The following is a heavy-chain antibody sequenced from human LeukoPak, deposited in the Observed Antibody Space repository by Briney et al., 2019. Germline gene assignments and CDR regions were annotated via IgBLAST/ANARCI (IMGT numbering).Heavy chain of an antibody. V-gene: IGHV3-23*01. CDR3: AKQIYGDYVPGRARFDY. Sequence: GGSLRLSCAASGFTFSSYAMTWVRQAPGKGLEWVSVISGSGGNAYYADSVKGRFTIYRDNSKNTLYLQMNSLRAEDTAVYYCAKQIYGDYVPGRARFDYWGQGTLVTVSS. J-gene: IGHJ4*02. CDR1: GFTFSSYA. D-gene: IGHD4-17*01. CDR2: ISGSGGNA.